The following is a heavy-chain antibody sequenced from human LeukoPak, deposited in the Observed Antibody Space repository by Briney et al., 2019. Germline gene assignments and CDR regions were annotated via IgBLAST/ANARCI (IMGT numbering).Heavy chain of an antibody. CDR3: ARGYSGYDLDY. CDR1: GCSISSYY. D-gene: IGHD5-12*01. CDR2: IYYSGGT. Sequence: SETLSLTCTVSGCSISSYYWSWIRQPPGQGLEWIGYIYYSGGTNYNPSLKSRVTISVDTSKNQFSLKLSSVTAADTAVYYCARGYSGYDLDYWGQGTLVTVSS. J-gene: IGHJ4*02. V-gene: IGHV4-59*01.